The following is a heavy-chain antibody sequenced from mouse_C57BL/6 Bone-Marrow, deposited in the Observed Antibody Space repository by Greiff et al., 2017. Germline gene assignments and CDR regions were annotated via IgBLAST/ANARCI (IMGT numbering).Heavy chain of an antibody. J-gene: IGHJ1*03. CDR1: GFTFSSYG. V-gene: IGHV5-6*01. CDR3: ARQGRDWYFDV. Sequence: EVQLVESGGDLVKPGGSLKLSCAASGFTFSSYGMSWVRQTPDKRLAWVATISSGGSYTYYPDSVKGRFTISRDNAKNTLYLQMSSLKSEDTAMYYCARQGRDWYFDVWGTGTTVTVSS. CDR2: ISSGGSYT.